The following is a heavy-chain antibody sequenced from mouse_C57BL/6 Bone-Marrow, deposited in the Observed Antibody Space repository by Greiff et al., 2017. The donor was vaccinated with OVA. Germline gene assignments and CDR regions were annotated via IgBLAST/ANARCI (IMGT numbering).Heavy chain of an antibody. J-gene: IGHJ3*01. CDR1: EYEFPSHD. CDR2: INSDGGST. Sequence: EVKVVESGGGLVQPGESLKLSCESNEYEFPSHDMSWVRKTPEKRLELVAAINSDGGSTYYPDTMARRFIISRDNTKKTLYLQMSSLRSDDTALYYCARQAYEGWFAYWGQGTLVTVSA. CDR3: ARQAYEGWFAY. D-gene: IGHD2-3*01. V-gene: IGHV5-2*01.